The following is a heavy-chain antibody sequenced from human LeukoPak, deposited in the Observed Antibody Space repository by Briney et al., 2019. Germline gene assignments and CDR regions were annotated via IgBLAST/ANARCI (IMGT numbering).Heavy chain of an antibody. D-gene: IGHD7-27*01. CDR3: TRDGGNWGDSDY. J-gene: IGHJ4*02. CDR2: IDPAYTAT. CDR1: GYTFTSYH. Sequence: ASVTVSCKTSGYTFTSYHIHWVRQAPGQGLEWMGIIDPAYTATTYSQKFQGRLTMTTDTSTRAVYMELNSLRSEDTAVYYCTRDGGNWGDSDYWGQGTLVTVSS. V-gene: IGHV1-46*01.